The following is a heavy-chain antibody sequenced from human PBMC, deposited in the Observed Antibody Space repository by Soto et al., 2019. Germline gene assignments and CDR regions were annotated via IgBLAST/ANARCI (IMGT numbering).Heavy chain of an antibody. Sequence: QVQLVQSGAEVKKPGASVKVSCKVSGYNLSALSIHWVRQVLGKGLEWMGGFDPEAVGTTYAQRFQGRVTMTEDKSTDTAYMELSSLRSEDTAVYYCATPKNRDYGTYGDFDYWGQGTLVTVSS. D-gene: IGHD4-4*01. CDR3: ATPKNRDYGTYGDFDY. J-gene: IGHJ4*02. CDR2: FDPEAVGT. V-gene: IGHV1-24*01. CDR1: GYNLSALS.